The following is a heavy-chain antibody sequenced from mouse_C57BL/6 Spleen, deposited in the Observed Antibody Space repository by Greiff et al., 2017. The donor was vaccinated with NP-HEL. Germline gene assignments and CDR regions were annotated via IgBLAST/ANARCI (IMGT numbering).Heavy chain of an antibody. CDR3: AGFIYDGSSPYYYAMDY. V-gene: IGHV1-5*01. CDR2: IYPGNSDT. D-gene: IGHD1-1*01. Sequence: VQLKESGTVLARPGASVKMSCKTSGYTFTSYWMHWVKQRPGQGLEWIGAIYPGNSDTSYNQKFKGKAKLTAVTSASTAYMELSSLTNEDSAVYYCAGFIYDGSSPYYYAMDYWGQGTSVTVSS. CDR1: GYTFTSYW. J-gene: IGHJ4*01.